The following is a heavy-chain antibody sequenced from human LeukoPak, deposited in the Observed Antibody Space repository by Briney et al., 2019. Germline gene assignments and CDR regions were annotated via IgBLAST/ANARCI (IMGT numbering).Heavy chain of an antibody. CDR2: MYLSGTT. CDR1: GDSINSLDL. Sequence: SETLSLTCTVSGDSINSLDLWSWVRQPPGKGLEWIGEMYLSGTTHSNPSVKSRVTISIDKSKNQFFLNLSSVTAADTAVYYCARVARTRMGRDAFDIWGQGTMVTVSS. J-gene: IGHJ3*02. V-gene: IGHV4-4*02. CDR3: ARVARTRMGRDAFDI. D-gene: IGHD5-12*01.